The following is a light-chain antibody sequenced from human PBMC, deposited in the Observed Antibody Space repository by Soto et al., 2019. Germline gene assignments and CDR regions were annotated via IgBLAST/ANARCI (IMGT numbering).Light chain of an antibody. CDR1: SSEFGGYNF. J-gene: IGLJ1*01. Sequence: QSVLTQPPSVSGSPGQSVTISCTGTSSEFGGYNFVSWYQQHPGKAPKLMIYEVSKRPSGIPDRFSGSKSGNTASLTVSGLQAEDEADYYCSSYAGNRHFYVFGTGTKVTVL. CDR2: EVS. V-gene: IGLV2-8*01. CDR3: SSYAGNRHFYV.